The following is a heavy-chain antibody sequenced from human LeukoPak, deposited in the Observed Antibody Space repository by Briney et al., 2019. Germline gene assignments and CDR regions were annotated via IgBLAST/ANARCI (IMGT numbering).Heavy chain of an antibody. D-gene: IGHD2-21*01. CDR1: GGSIGSSSYY. CDR2: IYYSGSS. J-gene: IGHJ4*02. Sequence: SETLSLTCTVSGGSIGSSSYYWGWIRQPPGKGLEWIGSIYYSGSSYYNPSLKSRATISVDTSKNQFSLRLSSVTAADTAVYYCARHRDDDWDYWGQGTLVTVSS. V-gene: IGHV4-39*01. CDR3: ARHRDDDWDY.